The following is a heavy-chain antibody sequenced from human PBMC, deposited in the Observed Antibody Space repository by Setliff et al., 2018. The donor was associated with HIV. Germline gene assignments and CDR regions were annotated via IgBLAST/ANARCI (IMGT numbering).Heavy chain of an antibody. CDR1: GFTFGDYA. J-gene: IGHJ6*02. CDR2: IRSKAYGGTT. CDR3: TRGTSWATDYYYGMDV. D-gene: IGHD4-4*01. Sequence: LSCTASGFTFGDYAMSWVRQAPGKGLEWVGFIRSKAYGGTTEYAASVKGRFTISRDDSKSIAYLQMNSLKTEDTAVYYCTRGTSWATDYYYGMDVWGQGTTVTVSS. V-gene: IGHV3-49*04.